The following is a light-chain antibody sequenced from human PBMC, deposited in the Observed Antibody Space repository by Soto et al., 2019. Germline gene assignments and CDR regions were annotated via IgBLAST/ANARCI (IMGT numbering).Light chain of an antibody. J-gene: IGKJ1*01. Sequence: DTQMTQAPSSLSASVGDRVTITCRASQGVRNYLGWFQQKPGRAPKRLIYDISTLQSVVLSRFSGRGSGTEVTLTINNLQPEDFAPYYFLKHNNYPWTFGQGTKVEIK. V-gene: IGKV1-17*02. CDR1: QGVRNY. CDR2: DIS. CDR3: LKHNNYPWT.